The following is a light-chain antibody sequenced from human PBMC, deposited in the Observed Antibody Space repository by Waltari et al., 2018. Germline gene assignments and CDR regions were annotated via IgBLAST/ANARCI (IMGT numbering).Light chain of an antibody. CDR3: QQSYIAPFT. CDR1: QSISGY. J-gene: IGKJ2*01. CDR2: GAS. Sequence: DIQMIQSPSSLSASVGDRVTITCRASQSISGYMNWYQQKLGKASTLLIYGASNLQSGVSSRFSGSESESDFTLTISRLQPEDFATYYCQQSYIAPFTFGLGTKLEL. V-gene: IGKV1-39*01.